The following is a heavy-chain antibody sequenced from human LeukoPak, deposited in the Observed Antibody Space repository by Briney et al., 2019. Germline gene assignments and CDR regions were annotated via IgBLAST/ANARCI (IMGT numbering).Heavy chain of an antibody. CDR3: ARVGSRDGYNYWFDP. CDR2: IYHSGST. D-gene: IGHD5-24*01. Sequence: SETLSLTCTVSGYSITRGSYWGWIRQPPGKGLEWIANIYHSGSTYYNPSLKSRVTISVDTSKNQFSLKLSSVTAADTAVYYCARVGSRDGYNYWFDPWGQGTLVTVSS. J-gene: IGHJ5*02. CDR1: GYSITRGSY. V-gene: IGHV4-38-2*02.